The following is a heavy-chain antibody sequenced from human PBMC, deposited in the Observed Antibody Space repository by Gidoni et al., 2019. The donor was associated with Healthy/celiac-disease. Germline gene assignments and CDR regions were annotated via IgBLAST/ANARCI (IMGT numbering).Heavy chain of an antibody. CDR3: ARDSLLDI. J-gene: IGHJ3*02. V-gene: IGHV4-34*01. CDR2: INHSGST. CDR1: GGSFSGYY. Sequence: QVQLQQWGAGLLKPSETLPLTCAVYGGSFSGYYWSWIRQPPGKGLEWIGEINHSGSTNYNPSLKSRVTISVDTSKNQFSLKLSSVTAADTAVYYCARDSLLDIWGQGTMVTVSS.